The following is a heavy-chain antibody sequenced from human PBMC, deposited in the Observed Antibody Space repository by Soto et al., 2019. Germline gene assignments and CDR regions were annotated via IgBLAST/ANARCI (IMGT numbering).Heavy chain of an antibody. CDR2: IFWIDDK. J-gene: IGHJ5*02. CDR1: GFSLSTSGVG. Sequence: QISLQESGLMLLKPTQTLTLTCTFSGFSLSTSGVGVGWIRQPPGKALEWLALIFWIDDKRYSPSLKSRLSITTDTSKNQVVLTMSNMGPVDTGTDYCAHSFPSSPNYYDSSGSSWWFDPWGPGALVTVSS. D-gene: IGHD3-22*01. V-gene: IGHV2-5*01. CDR3: AHSFPSSPNYYDSSGSSWWFDP.